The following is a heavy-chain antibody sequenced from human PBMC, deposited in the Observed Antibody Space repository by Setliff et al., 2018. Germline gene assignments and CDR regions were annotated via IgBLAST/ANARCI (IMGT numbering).Heavy chain of an antibody. Sequence: LSLTCTVSGGSISSGDYYWSWIRQPPGKGLEWIGYIYYSGSTYYNPSLKSRVIISVDTSKNQFSLKLSSVTAADTAVYYCARVMGGSYGFSWFDPWGQGTLVTVSS. CDR3: ARVMGGSYGFSWFDP. CDR2: IYYSGST. D-gene: IGHD1-26*01. V-gene: IGHV4-30-4*08. CDR1: GGSISSGDYY. J-gene: IGHJ5*02.